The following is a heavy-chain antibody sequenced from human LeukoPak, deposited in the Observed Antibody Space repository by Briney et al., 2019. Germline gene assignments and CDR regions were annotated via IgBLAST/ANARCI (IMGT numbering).Heavy chain of an antibody. CDR1: GFTFSSYS. CDR2: ISSSSSYI. D-gene: IGHD2-2*01. J-gene: IGHJ4*02. V-gene: IGHV3-21*01. CDR3: ARGERGLYCSSTSCYPVL. Sequence: PGGSLRLSCAASGFTFSSYSMNWVRQAPGKGLEWVSSISSSSSYIYYADSVKGRFTISRDNAKHSLYLQMNSLRAEDTAVYYCARGERGLYCSSTSCYPVLGGQGTLVTVSS.